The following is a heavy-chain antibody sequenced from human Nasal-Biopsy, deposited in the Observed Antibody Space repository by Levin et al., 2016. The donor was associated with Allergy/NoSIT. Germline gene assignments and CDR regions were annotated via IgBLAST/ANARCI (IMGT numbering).Heavy chain of an antibody. D-gene: IGHD3-22*01. CDR1: GGSIRSSPW. J-gene: IGHJ3*01. CDR3: ARAYCDSSNCHTNAFDV. Sequence: GSLRLSCTVSGGSIRSSPWWSWVRQSPGKGLEWIGEIYESGYPNYNPSLRSRLTISFGNSKNQLSLELTSVTAADTAVYYCARAYCDSSNCHTNAFDVWGQGTVVIVSS. V-gene: IGHV4-4*02. CDR2: IYESGYP.